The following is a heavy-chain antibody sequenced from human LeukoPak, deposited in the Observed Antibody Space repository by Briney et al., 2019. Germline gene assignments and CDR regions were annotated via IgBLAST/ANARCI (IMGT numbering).Heavy chain of an antibody. Sequence: PGGSLRLSCAASGFTVSSSYMSWVRQAPGKGLECVSVIYRGGSTYYAGSVKGRFTISRDSSKNTLFLQMNSLRAEDTAVYFCARDLIGGGNHDAFDLWGQGTMVIVSS. CDR1: GFTVSSSY. V-gene: IGHV3-53*01. J-gene: IGHJ3*01. D-gene: IGHD1-26*01. CDR2: IYRGGST. CDR3: ARDLIGGGNHDAFDL.